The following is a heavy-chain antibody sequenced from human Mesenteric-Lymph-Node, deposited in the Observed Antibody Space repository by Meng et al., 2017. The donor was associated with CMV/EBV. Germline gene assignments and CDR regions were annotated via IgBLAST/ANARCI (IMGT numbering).Heavy chain of an antibody. J-gene: IGHJ4*02. D-gene: IGHD3-3*01. V-gene: IGHV3-23*01. Sequence: GESLKISCAASGFTFSDYYMSWVRQAPGKGLEWVSGISGSGVNIYQADSVRGRITISRDNSKNTLYLQMNSLRAEDAAVYYCAKGWNYDFWSGYSLFDYWGQGTLVTVSS. CDR2: ISGSGVNI. CDR1: GFTFSDYY. CDR3: AKGWNYDFWSGYSLFDY.